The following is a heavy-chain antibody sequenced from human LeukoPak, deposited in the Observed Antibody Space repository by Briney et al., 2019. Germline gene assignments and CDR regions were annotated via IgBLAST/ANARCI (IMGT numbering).Heavy chain of an antibody. V-gene: IGHV3-23*01. CDR2: ISANCADK. J-gene: IGHJ4*02. CDR3: ANYRKPQGLDY. Sequence: GGSLRLSCAVSRFTFSTYAMSCVRQAPGQGLEWVSAISANCADKYYADSAKGRFTISRDNSKNTLYLQMTSLRVEDTAVYYCANYRKPQGLDYWGQGTLVTVSS. CDR1: RFTFSTYA. D-gene: IGHD1-14*01.